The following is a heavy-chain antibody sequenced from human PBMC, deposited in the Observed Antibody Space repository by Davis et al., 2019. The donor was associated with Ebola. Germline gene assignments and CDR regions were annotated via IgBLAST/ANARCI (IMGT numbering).Heavy chain of an antibody. CDR2: ISSSGSTI. CDR3: GRGGIAVEYRYYFDY. CDR1: GFTFSDYY. J-gene: IGHJ4*02. V-gene: IGHV3-11*04. Sequence: GESLKISCAASGFTFSDYYMSWIRQAPAKGLEWVSYISSSGSTIYYADSVKGRFTISRDNSKNTLYLQMNSLRAEDTAVYYCGRGGIAVEYRYYFDYWGQGTLVTVSS. D-gene: IGHD6-19*01.